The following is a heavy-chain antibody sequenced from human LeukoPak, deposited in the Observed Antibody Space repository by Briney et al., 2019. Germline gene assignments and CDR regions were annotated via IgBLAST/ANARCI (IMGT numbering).Heavy chain of an antibody. CDR1: GGSFSGYY. D-gene: IGHD2-2*01. CDR3: ASYQEGGIDAFDI. J-gene: IGHJ3*02. V-gene: IGHV4-34*01. Sequence: SXXLSLTCAVYGGSFSGYYWSWIRQPPGKGLEWIGEINHSGSTNYNPSLKRGVSISVDKSKNQFSLKLSSVTAADTAVYYCASYQEGGIDAFDIWGQGTMVTVSS. CDR2: INHSGST.